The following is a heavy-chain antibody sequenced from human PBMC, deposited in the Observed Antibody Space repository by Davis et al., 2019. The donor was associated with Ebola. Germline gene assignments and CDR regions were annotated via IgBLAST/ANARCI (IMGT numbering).Heavy chain of an antibody. J-gene: IGHJ4*02. CDR2: IYYSGST. Sequence: PSETLSPTCTVSGGSVSSGGHHWSWIRQPPGKGLDWIGYIYYSGSTYYNPSLKSRVTISVDTSKNQFSLKLSSVTAADTAVYYCASRAAAGMVEGHYWGQGSLVTVSS. V-gene: IGHV4-30-4*08. CDR3: ASRAAAGMVEGHY. CDR1: GGSVSSGGHH. D-gene: IGHD6-13*01.